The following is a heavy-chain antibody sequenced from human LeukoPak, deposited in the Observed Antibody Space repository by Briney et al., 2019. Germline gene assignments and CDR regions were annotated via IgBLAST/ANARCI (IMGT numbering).Heavy chain of an antibody. Sequence: SETLSLTCAVYGGSFSGYYWSWIRQPPGKGLEWIGEINHSGSTNYNPSLKSRVTISVDTSKNQFSLKLSSVTAADTAVYYCARGGASITIFGVVIIGFGFDPWGQGTLVTVSS. V-gene: IGHV4-34*01. J-gene: IGHJ5*02. CDR1: GGSFSGYY. CDR2: INHSGST. CDR3: ARGGASITIFGVVIIGFGFDP. D-gene: IGHD3-3*01.